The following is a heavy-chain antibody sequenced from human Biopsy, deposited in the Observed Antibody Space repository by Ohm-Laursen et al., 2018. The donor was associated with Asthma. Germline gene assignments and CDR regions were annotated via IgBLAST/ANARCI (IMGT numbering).Heavy chain of an antibody. J-gene: IGHJ4*02. CDR2: FYYRGST. CDR1: YGPITSVGYY. V-gene: IGHV4-31*11. CDR3: ASAQDYEGSRGYYRSFDY. D-gene: IGHD3-22*01. Sequence: SQTLSLTCAVSYGPITSVGYYWSSIRQQPGWGLGWNGRFYYRGSTYYNPSLKSRVSISIDTSKNQFSLKLSSVTAADTAVYYCASAQDYEGSRGYYRSFDYWGQGTLVTVSS.